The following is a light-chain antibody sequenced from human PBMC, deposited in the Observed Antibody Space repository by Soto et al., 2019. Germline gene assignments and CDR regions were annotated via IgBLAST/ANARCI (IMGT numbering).Light chain of an antibody. V-gene: IGLV1-40*01. CDR3: QSYDSSQSGSEV. J-gene: IGLJ2*01. CDR1: SSNIGAGYD. CDR2: GNS. Sequence: QSVLTQPPSVSGAPGQRVTISCTGSSSNIGAGYDVHWYQQLPGTAPKLLIYGNSNRPSGVPDRFSGSKSGTSASLAITGPQAEDEADCYCQSYDSSQSGSEVFGGGTKLTVL.